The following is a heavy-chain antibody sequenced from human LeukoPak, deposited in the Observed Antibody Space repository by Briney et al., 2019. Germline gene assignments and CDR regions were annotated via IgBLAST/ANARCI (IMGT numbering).Heavy chain of an antibody. V-gene: IGHV4-4*02. CDR3: ATEGGPYRPLDY. Sequence: PSGTLSLTCGVSGGSITSTNYWTWVRQPPGKGLEWIGEVNLQGSTNYNPSLMGRVAISVAMSDNHSSLRLTSLTAADTAVYYCATEGGPYRPLDYSGQGTLVTASS. CDR1: GGSITSTNY. J-gene: IGHJ4*02. CDR2: VNLQGST.